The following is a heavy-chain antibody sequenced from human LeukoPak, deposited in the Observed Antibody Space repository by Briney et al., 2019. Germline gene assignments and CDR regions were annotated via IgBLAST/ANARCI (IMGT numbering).Heavy chain of an antibody. D-gene: IGHD4-23*01. V-gene: IGHV4-59*08. CDR1: GGSISSYY. CDR3: ARHSRPYGGKSNWFVR. J-gene: IGHJ5*02. Sequence: PSETLSLTCTVSGGSISSYYWSWIRQPPGKGLEWIGYIYYSGSTNYNTSLKSRVTISVDTSKNQFSLRLSSVTAADTALYYCARHSRPYGGKSNWFVRRRQGGLVGVCS. CDR2: IYYSGST.